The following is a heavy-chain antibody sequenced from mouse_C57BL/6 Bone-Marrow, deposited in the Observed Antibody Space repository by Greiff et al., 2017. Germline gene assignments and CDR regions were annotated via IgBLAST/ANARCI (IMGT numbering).Heavy chain of an antibody. CDR3: TVYYDYDQGDWDY. CDR1: GFTFSNYW. J-gene: IGHJ2*01. V-gene: IGHV6-3*01. D-gene: IGHD2-4*01. CDR2: IRLKSDNYAT. Sequence: DVQLQESGGGLVQPGGSMKLSCVASGFTFSNYWMNWVRQSPEKGLEWVAQIRLKSDNYATHYAESVKGRFTISRDDSKSSVYLQMNNLRAEDTGIYYCTVYYDYDQGDWDYWGQGTTLTVSS.